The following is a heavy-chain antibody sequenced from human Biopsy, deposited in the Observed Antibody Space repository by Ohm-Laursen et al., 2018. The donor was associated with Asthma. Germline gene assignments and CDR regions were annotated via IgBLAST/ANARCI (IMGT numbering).Heavy chain of an antibody. J-gene: IGHJ4*02. D-gene: IGHD4-17*01. CDR1: GYSLTDLS. V-gene: IGHV1-24*01. CDR3: ASDFPKDYVRYNFQF. CDR2: HDHEVGGT. Sequence: SVRVSCKASGYSLTDLSMHWVRQAPGQGLEWMGGHDHEVGGTVNARRFQCRVTMTEDTSTDTAYMELSRLSSDDPAVYYCASDFPKDYVRYNFQFWGQGTLVTVSS.